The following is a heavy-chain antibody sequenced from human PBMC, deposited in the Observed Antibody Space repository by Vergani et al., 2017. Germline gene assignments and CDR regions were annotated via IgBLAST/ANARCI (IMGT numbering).Heavy chain of an antibody. D-gene: IGHD3-22*01. CDR1: GFTFRIYG. J-gene: IGHJ1*01. Sequence: QVQLVESGGGVVQPGGSLRLSCIASGFTFRIYGMHWVRQAPGKGLEWVAFIRYDGTKRFYGDSVKGRFTISRDNSQTTVFLQMKSLRADVSAVYYCTKAGQYDSDNYHDSWGQGALVTVAS. CDR3: TKAGQYDSDNYHDS. V-gene: IGHV3-30*02. CDR2: IRYDGTKR.